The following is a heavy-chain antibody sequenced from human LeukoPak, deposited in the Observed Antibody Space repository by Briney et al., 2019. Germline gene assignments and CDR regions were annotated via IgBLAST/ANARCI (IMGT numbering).Heavy chain of an antibody. V-gene: IGHV1-46*01. CDR2: INPSGGST. CDR1: GYTFTSYD. CDR3: ARLEYGDGYKDSDY. Sequence: ASVKVSCKASGYTFTSYDINWVRQAPGQGLEWMGIINPSGGSTSYAQKFQGRVTMTRDMSTSTVYMELSSLRSEDTAVYYCARLEYGDGYKDSDYWGQGTLVTVSS. J-gene: IGHJ4*02. D-gene: IGHD5-24*01.